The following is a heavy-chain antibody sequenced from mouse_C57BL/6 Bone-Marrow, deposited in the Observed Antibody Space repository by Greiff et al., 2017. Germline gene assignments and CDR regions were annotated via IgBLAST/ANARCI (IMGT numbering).Heavy chain of an antibody. J-gene: IGHJ3*01. CDR2: IHPNSGST. V-gene: IGHV1-64*01. D-gene: IGHD2-5*01. Sequence: VQRKQSGAELVKPGASVKLSCKASGYTFTSYWMHWVKQRPGQGLEWIGMIHPNSGSTNYNEKFKSKATLTVDKSSSTDYMKLSSLTSEDSAVYYCARETYYSNSWFAYWGQGTLVTVSA. CDR1: GYTFTSYW. CDR3: ARETYYSNSWFAY.